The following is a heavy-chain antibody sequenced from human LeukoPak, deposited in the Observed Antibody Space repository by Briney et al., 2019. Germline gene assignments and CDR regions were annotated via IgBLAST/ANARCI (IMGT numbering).Heavy chain of an antibody. Sequence: HSGGSLRLSCTASGLTFSTYALSWVRQTPGKGLEWLSVISATGSTTYYADSVRGRFTISRDNSKNTLYLQMNSLRAEDTAVYYCARPRGSSPDKYHFDYWGQGTLVTVSS. CDR1: GLTFSTYA. CDR3: ARPRGSSPDKYHFDY. J-gene: IGHJ4*02. D-gene: IGHD1-26*01. V-gene: IGHV3-23*01. CDR2: ISATGSTT.